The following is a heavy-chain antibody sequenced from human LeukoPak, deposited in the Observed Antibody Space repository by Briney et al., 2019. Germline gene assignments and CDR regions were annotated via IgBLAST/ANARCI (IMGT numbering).Heavy chain of an antibody. CDR1: GGTFSSYA. CDR2: INPNSGGT. CDR3: ARVWEQGSPDY. D-gene: IGHD1/OR15-1a*01. J-gene: IGHJ4*02. V-gene: IGHV1-2*02. Sequence: GASVKVSCKASGGTFSSYAISWVRQAPGQGLEWMEWINPNSGGTNYAQKFQGRVTMTRDTSISTAYMELSRLRSDDTAVYYCARVWEQGSPDYWGQGTLVTVSS.